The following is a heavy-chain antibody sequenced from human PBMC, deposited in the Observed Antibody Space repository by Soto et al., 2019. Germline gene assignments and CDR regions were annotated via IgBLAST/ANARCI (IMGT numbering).Heavy chain of an antibody. V-gene: IGHV4-30-2*01. J-gene: IGHJ5*02. CDR1: GGSISSGGYS. CDR3: ARVMRQCYDSSGTIGFDP. CDR2: IYHSGST. Sequence: SETLSLTCAVSGGSISSGGYSWSWIRQPPGKGLEWIGYIYHSGSTYYNPSLKSRVTISVDRSKNQFSLKLSSVTAADTAVYYCARVMRQCYDSSGTIGFDPWGQGTLVTVSS. D-gene: IGHD3-22*01.